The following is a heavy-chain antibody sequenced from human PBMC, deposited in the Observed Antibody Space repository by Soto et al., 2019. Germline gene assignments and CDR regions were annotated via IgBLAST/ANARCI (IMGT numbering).Heavy chain of an antibody. CDR2: LKEDGTEQ. Sequence: EVQLVESGGDMVQPGGSLRLPCGASELTFSFYCMTWVRQGPGKGLEWVASLKEDGTEQYYEDSVKGRFTVSRYNAKNSLYLQMNSLRVEDTAVYYCARGRSSGYWGQGTLVTVSS. J-gene: IGHJ4*02. V-gene: IGHV3-7*01. CDR3: ARGRSSGY. D-gene: IGHD3-3*01. CDR1: ELTFSFYC.